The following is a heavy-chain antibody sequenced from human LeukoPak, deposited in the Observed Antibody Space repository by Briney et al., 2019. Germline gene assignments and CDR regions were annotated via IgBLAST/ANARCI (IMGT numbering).Heavy chain of an antibody. J-gene: IGHJ6*03. V-gene: IGHV1-46*01. D-gene: IGHD6-13*01. CDR3: ARGIAAAGTTYYYYMDV. Sequence: ASVKVSCKASGYTFTSYYMHWVRQAPGQGLEWMGIINPSGGSTSYAQKFQGRVTMTRDTSTSTVYMELSSLRSEDTAVYYCARGIAAAGTTYYYYMDVWGKGTTVNVSS. CDR1: GYTFTSYY. CDR2: INPSGGST.